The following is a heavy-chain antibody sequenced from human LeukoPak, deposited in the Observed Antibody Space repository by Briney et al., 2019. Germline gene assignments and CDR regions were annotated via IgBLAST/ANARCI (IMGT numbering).Heavy chain of an antibody. CDR2: IHNSGST. J-gene: IGHJ3*02. Sequence: GSLRLSCTASGFTFGDYAMSWVRQAPGEGLEWVAYIHNSGSTNYNPSLKSRVTISVDTSKNHFSLKLSSVTAADTAVYYCVRDWEGFNFDIWGQGTMVTVSS. V-gene: IGHV4-59*01. D-gene: IGHD1-26*01. CDR3: VRDWEGFNFDI. CDR1: GFTFGDYA.